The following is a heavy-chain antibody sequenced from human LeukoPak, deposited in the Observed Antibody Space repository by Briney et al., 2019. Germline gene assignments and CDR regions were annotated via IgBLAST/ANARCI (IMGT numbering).Heavy chain of an antibody. Sequence: SETLSLTCTVSGGSISSYYWSWIRQPAGKGLEWIGRIYTSGSTNYNPSLKSRVTMSVDTSKNQFSLKLSSVTAADTAVYYCARVGRYCSGGSCYRGIYYYMDVWGKGTTVTVSS. V-gene: IGHV4-4*07. D-gene: IGHD2-15*01. CDR3: ARVGRYCSGGSCYRGIYYYMDV. CDR2: IYTSGST. J-gene: IGHJ6*03. CDR1: GGSISSYY.